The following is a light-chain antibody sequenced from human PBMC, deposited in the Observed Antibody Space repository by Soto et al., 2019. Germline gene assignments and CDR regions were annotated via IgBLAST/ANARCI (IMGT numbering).Light chain of an antibody. Sequence: QSVLTQPPSVSGAPGQRVTISCTGSSSNIGAGYDVHWYQQLPGTAPKLLIYGNSNRPSGVPDRFSDSKSGTSASLAITGLHVDDEADYYCQSYDSSLSAWVFGGGTKLTVL. CDR3: QSYDSSLSAWV. CDR2: GNS. CDR1: SSNIGAGYD. V-gene: IGLV1-40*01. J-gene: IGLJ2*01.